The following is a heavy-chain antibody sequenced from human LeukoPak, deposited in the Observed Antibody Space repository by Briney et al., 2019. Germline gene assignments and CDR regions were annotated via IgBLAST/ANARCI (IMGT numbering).Heavy chain of an antibody. V-gene: IGHV3-21*01. D-gene: IGHD3-22*01. CDR1: GLTRYS. CDR2: ISSSSTYI. CDR3: ASGINYYDSSGYDC. Sequence: GGSLRLSCAASGLTRYSMNWVRQAPGKGLEWVSSISSSSTYIYYADSVKGRFTTSRDNAKNSLYLQMNSLRAEDTAVYYCASGINYYDSSGYDCWGQGTLVTVSS. J-gene: IGHJ4*02.